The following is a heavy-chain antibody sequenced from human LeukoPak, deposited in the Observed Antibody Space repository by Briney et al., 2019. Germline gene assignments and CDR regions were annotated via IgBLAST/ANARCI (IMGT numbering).Heavy chain of an antibody. CDR3: ARIRHVIAAAGPRWFDP. V-gene: IGHV1-18*01. Sequence: GASVKVSCKASGYTFTSYGFSWVRQAPGQGLEWMGWINAYNGNTNYAQKLQGRVTMTTDTSTSTAYMELRSLRFDDTAVYYCARIRHVIAAAGPRWFDPWGQGTLVTVSS. CDR2: INAYNGNT. CDR1: GYTFTSYG. D-gene: IGHD6-13*01. J-gene: IGHJ5*02.